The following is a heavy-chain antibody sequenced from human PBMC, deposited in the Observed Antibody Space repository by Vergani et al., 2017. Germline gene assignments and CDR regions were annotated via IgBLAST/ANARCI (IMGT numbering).Heavy chain of an antibody. CDR3: ARYSPPGGSLAAAEDWDFDL. CDR1: GGSISSGSYY. CDR2: IYYSGST. J-gene: IGHJ2*01. Sequence: QVQLQESGPGLVKPSETLSLTCTVSGGSISSGSYYWSWIRQPAGKGLEWIGYIYYSGSTNYNPSLKSRVTISVDTSKNQFSLKLSSVTAADTAVYYCARYSPPGGSLAAAEDWDFDLWGRGTLVTVSS. V-gene: IGHV4-61*10. D-gene: IGHD6-13*01.